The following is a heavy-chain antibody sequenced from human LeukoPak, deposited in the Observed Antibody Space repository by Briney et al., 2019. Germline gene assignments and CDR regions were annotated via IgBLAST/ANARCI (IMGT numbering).Heavy chain of an antibody. CDR3: ARDSVCSGGSCYSHYFDY. CDR1: GHTFTSYG. V-gene: IGHV1-18*04. CDR2: ISAYNGNT. Sequence: GASVKVSCKASGHTFTSYGISWVRQAPGQGLEWMGWISAYNGNTNYAQKLQGRVTMTTDTSTSTAYMELRSLRSDDTAVYYCARDSVCSGGSCYSHYFDYWGQGTLVTVSS. D-gene: IGHD2-15*01. J-gene: IGHJ4*02.